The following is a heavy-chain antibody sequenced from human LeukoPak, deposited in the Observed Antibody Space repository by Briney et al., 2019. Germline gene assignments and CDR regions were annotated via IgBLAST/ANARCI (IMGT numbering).Heavy chain of an antibody. V-gene: IGHV3-21*04. CDR2: ISSSSSYI. CDR3: ARDPLGYCSGGSCGD. D-gene: IGHD2-15*01. CDR1: GFTFSSYS. J-gene: IGHJ4*02. Sequence: PGGSLRLSCAASGFTFSSYSMNWVRQAPGKGLEWVSSISSSSSYIYYADSVKGRFTISRDNAKNSLYLQMNSLRAEDTAVYYCARDPLGYCSGGSCGDWGQGTLVTVSS.